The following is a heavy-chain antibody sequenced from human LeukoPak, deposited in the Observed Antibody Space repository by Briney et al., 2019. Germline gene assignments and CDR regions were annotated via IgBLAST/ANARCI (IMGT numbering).Heavy chain of an antibody. CDR3: TRGEEGWYFDV. CDR1: GFSFSNYG. CDR2: LSFDESQE. Sequence: GRSLRLSCVASGFSFSNYGMHWVRQAPGRGREWLGVLSFDESQEYYAESVKGRFTISRDNSRKTVYLKMNSLRGDDTGVYYCTRGEEGWYFDVWGRGTMVTVSS. J-gene: IGHJ2*01. V-gene: IGHV3-33*01.